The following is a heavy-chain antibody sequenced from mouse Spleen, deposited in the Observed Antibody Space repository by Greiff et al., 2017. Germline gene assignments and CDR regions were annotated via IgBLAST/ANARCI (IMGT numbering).Heavy chain of an antibody. D-gene: IGHD2-4*01. J-gene: IGHJ3*01. CDR1: GFSLTSYG. Sequence: VKLMESGPGLVAPSQCLSITCTVSGFSLTSYGVHWVRQPPGKGLEWLGVIWAGGSTNYNSALMSRLSISKDNSKSHVFLKMNSLQTDDTAMYYCARESAYDYDEGVAYWGQGTLVTVSA. CDR2: IWAGGST. V-gene: IGHV2-9*02. CDR3: ARESAYDYDEGVAY.